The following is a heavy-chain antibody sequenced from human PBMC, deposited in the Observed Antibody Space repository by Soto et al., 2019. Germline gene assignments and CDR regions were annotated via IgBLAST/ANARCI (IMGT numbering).Heavy chain of an antibody. CDR2: INSDGSST. Sequence: GGSLRLSCAASGFTFSSYWMHWVRQAPGKGLVWVSRINSDGSSTSYADSVKGRFTISRDNAKNTLYLQMNSLRAEDTAVYYCARVQWHYDILTGHQGDHDYWGQGTLVTVSS. CDR1: GFTFSSYW. J-gene: IGHJ4*02. CDR3: ARVQWHYDILTGHQGDHDY. D-gene: IGHD3-9*01. V-gene: IGHV3-74*01.